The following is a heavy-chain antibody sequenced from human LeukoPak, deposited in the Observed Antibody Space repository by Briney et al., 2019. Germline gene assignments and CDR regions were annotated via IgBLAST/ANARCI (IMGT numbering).Heavy chain of an antibody. CDR2: ISACNGNA. J-gene: IGHJ4*02. CDR1: GYTFTSYA. D-gene: IGHD6-6*01. V-gene: IGHV1-18*01. CDR3: ARDLGYSTSSLSDY. Sequence: ASVTVSCKASGYTFTSYAITWVRQAPGQGLEWMGWISACNGNANYAQKLQGRVTMTTDTSTSTAYMELRSLISDDTAVYYCARDLGYSTSSLSDYWGQGTLVTVSS.